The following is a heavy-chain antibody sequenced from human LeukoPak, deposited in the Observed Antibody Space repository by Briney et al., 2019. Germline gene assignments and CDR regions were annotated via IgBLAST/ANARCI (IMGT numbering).Heavy chain of an antibody. CDR3: ARDSEHYDSGAYYDALDI. V-gene: IGHV3-48*01. CDR2: ISSSSSTI. D-gene: IGHD3-22*01. CDR1: GFTFSSYS. J-gene: IGHJ3*02. Sequence: GGSLRLSCAASGFTFSSYSMNWVRQAPGKGLEWVSYISSSSSTIYYADSVKGRFTISRDNAKNSLYLQMNSLRVEDTAVYYCARDSEHYDSGAYYDALDIWGQGTMVTVSS.